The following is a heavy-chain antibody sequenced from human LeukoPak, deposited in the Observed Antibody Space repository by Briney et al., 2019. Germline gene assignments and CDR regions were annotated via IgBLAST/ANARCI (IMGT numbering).Heavy chain of an antibody. CDR2: IYSGGST. CDR3: AREYRGEYYFAY. Sequence: GGSLRLSCAASGFTVSSNYMSWVRQAPGKGLEWVSVIYSGGSTYYADSVKGRFTISRDNSKNTLYLQMNSLRAEDTAVYYCAREYRGEYYFAYWGQGTLVTVS. D-gene: IGHD3-10*01. V-gene: IGHV3-66*01. CDR1: GFTVSSNY. J-gene: IGHJ4*02.